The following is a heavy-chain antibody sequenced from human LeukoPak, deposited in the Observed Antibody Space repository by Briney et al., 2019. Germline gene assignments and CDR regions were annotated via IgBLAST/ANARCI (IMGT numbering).Heavy chain of an antibody. V-gene: IGHV3-30*03. Sequence: GGSLRLSCAASGFTFSSYGMHWVRQAPGKGLEWVAVISYDGSNKYYADSVKGRFTISRDNSKNTLYLQMNSLRAEDTAVYYCARRDCSGGSCYEGGWFDPWGQGALVTVSS. D-gene: IGHD2-15*01. CDR2: ISYDGSNK. CDR3: ARRDCSGGSCYEGGWFDP. J-gene: IGHJ5*02. CDR1: GFTFSSYG.